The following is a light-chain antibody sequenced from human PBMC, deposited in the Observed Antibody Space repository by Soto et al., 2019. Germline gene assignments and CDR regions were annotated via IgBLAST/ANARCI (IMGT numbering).Light chain of an antibody. CDR2: STN. CDR1: SGSVSTSYY. Sequence: QTVVTQEPSFSVSPGRTVTLTCGLSSGSVSTSYYPSWYQQTPGQAPRTLIYSTNTRSSGVPDRFSGSILGNKAPLTIKGAQADDEYDYYCVLYMGSGISVFGGGTKVTVL. V-gene: IGLV8-61*01. CDR3: VLYMGSGISV. J-gene: IGLJ2*01.